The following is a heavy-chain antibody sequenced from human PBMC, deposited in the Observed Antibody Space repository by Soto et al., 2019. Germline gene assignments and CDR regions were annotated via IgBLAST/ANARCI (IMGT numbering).Heavy chain of an antibody. CDR3: ARVMTPYTTMIVVVDAFDI. D-gene: IGHD3-22*01. Sequence: QVQLVQSGAEVKKPGSSVKVSCKASGGTFSSYAISWVRQAPGQGLEWMGGIIPIFGTANYAQKFQGRVPITADESTSTAYMELSSLRSEDTAVYYCARVMTPYTTMIVVVDAFDIWGQGTMVTVSS. CDR2: IIPIFGTA. CDR1: GGTFSSYA. J-gene: IGHJ3*02. V-gene: IGHV1-69*12.